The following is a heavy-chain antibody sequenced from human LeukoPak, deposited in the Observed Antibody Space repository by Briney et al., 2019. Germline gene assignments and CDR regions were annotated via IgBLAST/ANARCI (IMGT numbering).Heavy chain of an antibody. CDR3: ARTDYRE. D-gene: IGHD4-11*01. Sequence: SETLSLTCTVSGGSISSYYWSWIRQPPGKGLEYIGYIYYSGSTNYNPSLKSRVTISVDTSKVQFSLRLSSVTAADTAVYYCARTDYREWGQGTLVTVSS. V-gene: IGHV4-59*12. CDR1: GGSISSYY. J-gene: IGHJ4*02. CDR2: IYYSGST.